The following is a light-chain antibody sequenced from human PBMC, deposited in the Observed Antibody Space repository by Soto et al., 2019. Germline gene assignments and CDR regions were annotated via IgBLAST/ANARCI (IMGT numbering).Light chain of an antibody. CDR1: DSNIGDNY. Sequence: QSVLTQPPSVSAAPGQRVSISCSGSDSNIGDNYISWYRQVPGTAPKVVIYDNNKRPSWIPDRFSASKSGTSSTLAITGLRTGDEAVYYCGTYDSSLSSWVFGGGTKLTVL. V-gene: IGLV1-51*01. CDR2: DNN. CDR3: GTYDSSLSSWV. J-gene: IGLJ3*02.